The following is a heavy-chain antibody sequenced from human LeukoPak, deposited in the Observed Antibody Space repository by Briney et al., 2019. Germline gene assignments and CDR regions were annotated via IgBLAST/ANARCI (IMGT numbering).Heavy chain of an antibody. D-gene: IGHD1-26*01. CDR1: GFISNSYW. Sequence: GGSLRLSCAASGFISNSYWMSWVRQAPGKGLEWVANIKQGGSEKNYVDSVKGRFTISRDNAKNSLYLQMNTLRAEDTAVYYCARMYSGSYHFEYWGQGTLVTVSS. CDR3: ARMYSGSYHFEY. CDR2: IKQGGSEK. J-gene: IGHJ4*02. V-gene: IGHV3-7*01.